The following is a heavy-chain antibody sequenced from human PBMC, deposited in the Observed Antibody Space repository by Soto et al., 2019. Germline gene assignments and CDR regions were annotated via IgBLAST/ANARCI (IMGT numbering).Heavy chain of an antibody. D-gene: IGHD2-2*01. Sequence: EVQLLESGGGLVQPGGSLRLSCAASGFTFSSYAMSWVRQAPGKGLEWVSAISGSGGSTYYADSVKGRFTISRDNSKNTLYLQMNSLRADDTAVYYCAKDRYCSSTSCYDVYAFDIWGQGTMVTVSS. CDR3: AKDRYCSSTSCYDVYAFDI. V-gene: IGHV3-23*01. CDR2: ISGSGGST. CDR1: GFTFSSYA. J-gene: IGHJ3*02.